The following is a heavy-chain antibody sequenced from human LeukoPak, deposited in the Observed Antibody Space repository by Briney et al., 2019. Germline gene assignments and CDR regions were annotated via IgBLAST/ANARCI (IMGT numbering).Heavy chain of an antibody. D-gene: IGHD3-10*02. CDR1: GFTVSSNY. J-gene: IGHJ3*02. V-gene: IGHV3-66*01. CDR3: ARATMSYAFDI. CDR2: IYSGGST. Sequence: PGGSLRLSCAASGFTVSSNYMSWVRQAPGKGLEWVSVIYSGGSTDYADSVKGRFTISRDNSKNTLYLQMNSLRAEDTAVYYCARATMSYAFDIWGQGTMVTVSS.